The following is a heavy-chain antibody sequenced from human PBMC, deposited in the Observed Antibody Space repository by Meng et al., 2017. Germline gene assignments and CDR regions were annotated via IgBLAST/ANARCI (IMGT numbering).Heavy chain of an antibody. D-gene: IGHD3-9*01. CDR2: IYSSGST. Sequence: GSLRLSCTVSGGSISSYYWSWIRQPPGKGLEWIGYIYSSGSTNYNPSLKSRVTISVDTSKNQFSLKLSSVTAADTAVYYCARSFSLTGYYRGLFFDYWGQGTLVTVSS. CDR3: ARSFSLTGYYRGLFFDY. J-gene: IGHJ4*02. CDR1: GGSISSYY. V-gene: IGHV4-59*01.